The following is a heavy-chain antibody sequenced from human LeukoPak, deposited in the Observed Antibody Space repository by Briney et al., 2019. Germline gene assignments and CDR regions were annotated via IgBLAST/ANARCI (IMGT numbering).Heavy chain of an antibody. J-gene: IGHJ4*02. V-gene: IGHV3-30*18. CDR2: ISYDGSNK. D-gene: IGHD3-10*01. Sequence: GGSLRLSCAASGFTFSSYGMHWVRQAPGKGLEWVAVISYDGSNKYYADSVKGRFTISRDNSKNTLYLQMNSLSAEDTAVYYCANENYYGSGSYPDYWGQGTLVTASS. CDR1: GFTFSSYG. CDR3: ANENYYGSGSYPDY.